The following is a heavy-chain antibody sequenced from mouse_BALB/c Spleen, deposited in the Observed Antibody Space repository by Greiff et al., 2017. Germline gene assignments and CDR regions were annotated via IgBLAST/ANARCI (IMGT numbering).Heavy chain of an antibody. CDR2: ILPGSGST. J-gene: IGHJ1*01. CDR1: GYTFSSYW. D-gene: IGHD1-1*01. CDR3: ATGGYYGYWYFDV. V-gene: IGHV1-9*01. Sequence: VQLVESGAELARPGASVKMSCKATGYTFSSYWIEWVKQRPGHGLEWIGEILPGSGSTNYNEKFKGKATFTADTSSNTAYMQLSSLTSEDSAVYYCATGGYYGYWYFDVWGAGTTVTVSS.